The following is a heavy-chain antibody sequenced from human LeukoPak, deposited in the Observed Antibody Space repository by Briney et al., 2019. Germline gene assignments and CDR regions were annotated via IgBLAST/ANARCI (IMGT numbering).Heavy chain of an antibody. CDR3: AASGGYDY. CDR1: GYTLPELS. Sequence: ASVKVSCKVSGYTLPELSIHWVRQAPGRGLEWMGGFDPENGETVSARRLQGRLTTTEDTSSDTAYMELSSLTPEDTAVYYCAASGGYDYWGQGTLITVSS. V-gene: IGHV1-24*01. D-gene: IGHD3-16*01. CDR2: FDPENGET. J-gene: IGHJ4*02.